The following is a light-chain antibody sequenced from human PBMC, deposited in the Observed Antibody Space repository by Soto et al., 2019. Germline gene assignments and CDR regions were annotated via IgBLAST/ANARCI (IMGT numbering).Light chain of an antibody. CDR2: AAS. Sequence: DIQMTQSPSSLSASVGDRVTITCRASQSISSYLNWYQQKPGEAPKLLIYAASSLQSGVPSRFCGSGSGTDFTLTISSLQHEDFAAYYCQQSYSTPQVTFGPGTKVEIK. CDR1: QSISSY. CDR3: QQSYSTPQVT. J-gene: IGKJ1*01. V-gene: IGKV1-39*01.